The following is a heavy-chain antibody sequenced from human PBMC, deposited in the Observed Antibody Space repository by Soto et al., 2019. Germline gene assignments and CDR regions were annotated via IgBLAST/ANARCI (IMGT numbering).Heavy chain of an antibody. CDR1: GGSISSSNW. CDR2: IYHSGST. V-gene: IGHV4-4*02. J-gene: IGHJ4*02. D-gene: IGHD5-18*01. CDR3: AREGGYSYGLPFDY. Sequence: SETLSLTCAVSGGSISSSNWWSWVRQPPGKGLEWIGEIYHSGSTNYNPSLKSRVTISVDKSKNQFSLKLSSVTAADTAVYYCAREGGYSYGLPFDYWGQGTLVTVS.